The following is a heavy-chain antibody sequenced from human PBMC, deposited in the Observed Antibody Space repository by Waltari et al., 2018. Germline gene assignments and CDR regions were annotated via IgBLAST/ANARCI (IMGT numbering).Heavy chain of an antibody. V-gene: IGHV1-24*01. J-gene: IGHJ4*02. Sequence: QVQLVQSGAEVKKPGASVKVSCKVSGYTLTELSMHWVRQAPGKGLEWMGGFDPEDGETIYAQKVQGRVTMTEDTSTDTAYMELSSLRSEDTAVYYCATPLKPYGDSPPYFDYWGQGTLVTVSS. D-gene: IGHD4-17*01. CDR2: FDPEDGET. CDR3: ATPLKPYGDSPPYFDY. CDR1: GYTLTELS.